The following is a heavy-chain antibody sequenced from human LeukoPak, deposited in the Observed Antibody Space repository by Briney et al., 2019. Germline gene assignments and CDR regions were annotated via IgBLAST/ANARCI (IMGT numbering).Heavy chain of an antibody. CDR3: ARDYSSGPGH. J-gene: IGHJ4*02. Sequence: ASVKVSCKASGYTFTAYYIHWVRQAPGQGLEWLGWINPNSGGTNYAQKFQGRVTLTRDTSISTAYMDLSRLRSDDTAVYYCARDYSSGPGHWGQGTLVTVSS. V-gene: IGHV1-2*02. CDR2: INPNSGGT. D-gene: IGHD6-19*01. CDR1: GYTFTAYY.